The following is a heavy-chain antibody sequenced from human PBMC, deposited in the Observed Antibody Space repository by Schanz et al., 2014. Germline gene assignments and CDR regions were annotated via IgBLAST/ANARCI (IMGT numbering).Heavy chain of an antibody. CDR2: IIPILGIA. CDR3: ARSNYYDNSDYYNSFDY. J-gene: IGHJ4*02. Sequence: QVQLVQSGAEVKKPGASVKVSCKASGYTFTSYGISWVRQAPGQGLEWMGRIIPILGIANYAQKFQGRVTNTADKSTSTAYMDRSSLRPEDTAVYYCARSNYYDNSDYYNSFDYWGQGTLXTVSS. CDR1: GYTFTSYG. V-gene: IGHV1-69*04. D-gene: IGHD3-22*01.